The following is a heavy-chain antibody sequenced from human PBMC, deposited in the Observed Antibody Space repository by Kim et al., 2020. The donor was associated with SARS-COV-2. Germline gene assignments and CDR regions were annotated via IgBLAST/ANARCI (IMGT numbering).Heavy chain of an antibody. CDR2: IRSKANSYAT. J-gene: IGHJ3*02. D-gene: IGHD6-19*01. V-gene: IGHV3-73*01. Sequence: GGSLRLSCAASGFTLSGSTVHWVRQASGKGLEWVGRIRSKANSYATAYAASVKNRFTISRDDSKITAYLQMNSLKTEDTAVYYCARVNPIAGGWYDAFDIWGQGTMVTVSS. CDR1: GFTLSGST. CDR3: ARVNPIAGGWYDAFDI.